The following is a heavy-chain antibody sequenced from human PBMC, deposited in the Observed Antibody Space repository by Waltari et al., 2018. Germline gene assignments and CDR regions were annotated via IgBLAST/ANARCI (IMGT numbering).Heavy chain of an antibody. V-gene: IGHV4-4*02. D-gene: IGHD2-15*01. CDR2: VRGDGRT. CDR3: ARDRGRGLYLDT. Sequence: QLQLQESGPGLVKPSGTLSLTCDVSGDAMTITYWGSLVRQSPQKGLEWLGQVRGDGRTNFNPSFASRVDVSLDTSKSQFSLRLTSATAADTAVYFCARDRGRGLYLDTWGPGTLVTVSP. CDR1: GDAMTITYW. J-gene: IGHJ5*02.